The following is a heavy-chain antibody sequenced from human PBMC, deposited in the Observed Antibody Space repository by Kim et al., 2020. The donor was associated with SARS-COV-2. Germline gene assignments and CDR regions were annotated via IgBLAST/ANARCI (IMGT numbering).Heavy chain of an antibody. CDR1: GFTFSSYA. CDR3: ARDYHSSSTSCYLDYYGMDV. J-gene: IGHJ6*02. V-gene: IGHV3-30-3*01. Sequence: GGSLRLSCTASGFTFSSYAMHWVRQAPGKGLEWVAVISYDGSNKYYADSVKGRFTISRDNSKNTLYLQMNSLRAEDTAVYYCARDYHSSSTSCYLDYYGMDVWGRGTPVTVSS. CDR2: ISYDGSNK. D-gene: IGHD2-2*01.